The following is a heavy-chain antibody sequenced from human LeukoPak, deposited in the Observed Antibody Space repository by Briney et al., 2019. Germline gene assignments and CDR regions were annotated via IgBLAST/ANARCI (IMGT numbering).Heavy chain of an antibody. Sequence: ASVKVSCKASGGTFSSYAISWVRQAPGQGLEWMVGIIPIFGTANYAQKFQGRVTITADESMSTAYMELSSLRSEDTAVYYCARYRAPSTAYDILTVVGMDVWGKGTTVTVSS. CDR1: GGTFSSYA. CDR3: ARYRAPSTAYDILTVVGMDV. V-gene: IGHV1-69*13. J-gene: IGHJ6*04. CDR2: IIPIFGTA. D-gene: IGHD3-9*01.